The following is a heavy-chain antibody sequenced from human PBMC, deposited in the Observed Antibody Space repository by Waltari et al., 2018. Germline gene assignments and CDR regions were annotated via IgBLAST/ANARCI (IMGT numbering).Heavy chain of an antibody. Sequence: QVQLQESGPGLVKPSETLSLTCTVSGGSISSYYWSWIRPPPGKGLEWIGYIYYSGSTNYNPSLKSRVTISVDTSKNQFSLKLSSVTAADTAVYYCAREKGGYDLGDYDGTLDYWGQGTLVTVSS. V-gene: IGHV4-59*01. CDR1: GGSISSYY. J-gene: IGHJ4*02. CDR3: AREKGGYDLGDYDGTLDY. D-gene: IGHD5-12*01. CDR2: IYYSGST.